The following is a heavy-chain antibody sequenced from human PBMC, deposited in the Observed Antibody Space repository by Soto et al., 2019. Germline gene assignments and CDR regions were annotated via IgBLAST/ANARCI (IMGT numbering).Heavy chain of an antibody. V-gene: IGHV4-59*01. CDR1: GGSISSYY. CDR3: ARDFAYGDHFDY. CDR2: IYYSGST. D-gene: IGHD4-17*01. Sequence: SETLSLTCTVSGGSISSYYWSWIRQPPGKGLEWIGYIYYSGSTNYNPSLKSRVTISVDTSKNQFSLKLSSVTAADTAVYYCARDFAYGDHFDYWGQGTLVTVSX. J-gene: IGHJ4*02.